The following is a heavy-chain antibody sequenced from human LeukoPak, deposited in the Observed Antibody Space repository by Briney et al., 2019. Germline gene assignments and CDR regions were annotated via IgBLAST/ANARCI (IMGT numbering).Heavy chain of an antibody. J-gene: IGHJ6*02. Sequence: GGSLRLSCEASGFTFDDYAMHWVRQAQGKGLEWVSGISWNSGSIGYADSVKGRFTISRDNAKNSLYLQMNSLRAEDTALYYCAKAATVTPWYYYGMDVWGQGTTVTVSS. CDR1: GFTFDDYA. D-gene: IGHD4-17*01. CDR2: ISWNSGSI. V-gene: IGHV3-9*01. CDR3: AKAATVTPWYYYGMDV.